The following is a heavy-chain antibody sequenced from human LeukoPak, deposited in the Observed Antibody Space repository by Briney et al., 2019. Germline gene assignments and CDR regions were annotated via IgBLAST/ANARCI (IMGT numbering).Heavy chain of an antibody. CDR3: TGMSSPRSDYYYYGMDV. J-gene: IGHJ6*02. Sequence: PGGSLRLSCAASGFTFSSYAMSWVRQAPGKGLEWVSAISGSGGSTYYADSVKGRFTISRDNSKNTLYLQMNSLRAEDTAVYYCTGMSSPRSDYYYYGMDVWGQGATVTVSS. D-gene: IGHD1-14*01. V-gene: IGHV3-23*01. CDR2: ISGSGGST. CDR1: GFTFSSYA.